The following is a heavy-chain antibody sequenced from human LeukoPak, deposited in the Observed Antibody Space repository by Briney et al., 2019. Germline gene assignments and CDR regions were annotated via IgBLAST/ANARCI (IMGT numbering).Heavy chain of an antibody. J-gene: IGHJ6*02. Sequence: SETLSLTCTVSGGSISSSSYYWVWIRQPPGKGLEWIGSIYYSGSTYYNPSLKSRVTISVYTSKNQFSLKLSSVTAADTAVYYCARSTAVGVGYYYGMDVWGQGTTVTVSS. CDR1: GGSISSSSYY. CDR3: ARSTAVGVGYYYGMDV. CDR2: IYYSGST. V-gene: IGHV4-39*07. D-gene: IGHD1-26*01.